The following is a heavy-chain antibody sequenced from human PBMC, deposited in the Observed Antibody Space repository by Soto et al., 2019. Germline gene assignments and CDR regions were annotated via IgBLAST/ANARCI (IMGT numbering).Heavy chain of an antibody. CDR3: ARGNVVPLDY. Sequence: SETLSLTCAVSGGSISSGGYSWSWIRQPPGKGLEWIGYIYHSGSTYYNPSLKSRVTISVDRSKNQFSLKLSSVTAADTAVYYCARGNVVPLDYGGKGTLVTVPQ. V-gene: IGHV4-30-2*01. CDR2: IYHSGST. J-gene: IGHJ4*02. CDR1: GGSISSGGYS. D-gene: IGHD2-21*01.